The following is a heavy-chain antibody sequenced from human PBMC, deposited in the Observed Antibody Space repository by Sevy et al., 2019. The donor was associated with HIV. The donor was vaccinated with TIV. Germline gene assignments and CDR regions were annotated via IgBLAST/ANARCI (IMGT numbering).Heavy chain of an antibody. CDR1: GFSLTTSD. CDR3: ARGRKTTEEWLEELDYYYGLDV. CDR2: VRNGGSNN. J-gene: IGHJ6*02. Sequence: GGSLRLSCAASGFSLTTSDMHWVRQAPGKGLEWVAYVRNGGSNNYYADSVRDRFTISTESPKNKLYLQMNSLRDEDTAIYYCARGRKTTEEWLEELDYYYGLDVWGQGTTVTVSS. V-gene: IGHV3-30*02. D-gene: IGHD2-8*01.